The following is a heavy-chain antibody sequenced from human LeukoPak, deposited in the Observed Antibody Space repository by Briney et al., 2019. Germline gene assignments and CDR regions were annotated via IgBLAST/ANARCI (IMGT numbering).Heavy chain of an antibody. D-gene: IGHD5-12*01. CDR1: GFTFSSYE. J-gene: IGHJ4*02. CDR2: ISSSGSTI. CDR3: ARGHGGYGNYFDY. V-gene: IGHV3-48*03. Sequence: GGSLRLSCAASGFTFSSYEMNWVRQAPGKGLEWVSYISSSGSTIYYADSVKGRFTISRDNAENSLYLQMNSLRAEDTAVYYCARGHGGYGNYFDYWGQGTLVTVSS.